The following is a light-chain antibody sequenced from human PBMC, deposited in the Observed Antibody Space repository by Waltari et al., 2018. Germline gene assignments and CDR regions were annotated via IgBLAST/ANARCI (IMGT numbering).Light chain of an antibody. CDR1: QSVGGT. J-gene: IGKJ1*01. CDR2: GAS. CDR3: QHYVRLPVT. Sequence: EIVLTQSPGTLSLSPGERATLSCWASQSVGGTLAWYQQKPGQAPRLLIYGASSRAPGIPDRFSGSGSGTVFSLSISRLEPEDSAVYYCQHYVRLPVTFGQGTKVEIK. V-gene: IGKV3-20*01.